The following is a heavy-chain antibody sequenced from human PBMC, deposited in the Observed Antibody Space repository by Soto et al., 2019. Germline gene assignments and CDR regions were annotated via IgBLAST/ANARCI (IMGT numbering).Heavy chain of an antibody. Sequence: PGKGLEWVANIKQDGSEKYYVDSVKGRFTISRDKGKNALYLPMKSLRREDAAVYDYARGGRSRVVFIQAAGGQQDRYFDYWFQVTLVTVSA. J-gene: IGHJ4*02. CDR3: ARGGRSRVVFIQAAGGQQDRYFDY. V-gene: IGHV3-7*05. CDR2: IKQDGSEK. D-gene: IGHD3-3*01.